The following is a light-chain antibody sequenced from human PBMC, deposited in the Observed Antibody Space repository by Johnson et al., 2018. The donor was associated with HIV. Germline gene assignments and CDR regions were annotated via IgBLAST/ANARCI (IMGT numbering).Light chain of an antibody. CDR2: YNN. CDR1: SSNIGNNY. J-gene: IGLJ1*01. V-gene: IGLV1-51*01. Sequence: QSVLTQPPSVSAAPGQKVTISCSGSSSNIGNNYVSWYQQLPGTAPKLLIYYNNKRPSGIPYRFSGSKSGTSATLGITGLQTGDEADYYCGTWDSSLSASFGTGTKVTVL. CDR3: GTWDSSLSAS.